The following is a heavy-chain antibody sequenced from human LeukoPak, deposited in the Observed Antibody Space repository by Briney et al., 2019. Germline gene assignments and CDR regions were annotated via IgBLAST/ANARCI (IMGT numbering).Heavy chain of an antibody. J-gene: IGHJ4*02. V-gene: IGHV4-61*02. D-gene: IGHD7-27*01. Sequence: SETLSLTCTVSGVSINNGSYYWSWIRQPAGKGLEWIGRICASGTTNFNPSLKSRVTISIDTSKNQFSLKLSSVTAADTAVYYCARDRVTGETVDWGLGTLVTVSS. CDR2: ICASGTT. CDR3: ARDRVTGETVD. CDR1: GVSINNGSYY.